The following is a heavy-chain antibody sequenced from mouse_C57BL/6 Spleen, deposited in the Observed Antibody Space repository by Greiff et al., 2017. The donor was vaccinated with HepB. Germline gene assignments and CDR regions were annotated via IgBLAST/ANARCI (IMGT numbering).Heavy chain of an antibody. Sequence: VQLQQPGTELVKPGASVKLSCKASGYTLPSYWMPWVKQRPGQGLEWIGNINPSNGGTNYNEKFKSKATLTVDKSSSTAYMQLSSLTSEDSAVYYCAREGGSYWYFDVWGTGTTVTVSS. J-gene: IGHJ1*03. V-gene: IGHV1-53*01. CDR1: GYTLPSYW. D-gene: IGHD1-1*01. CDR3: AREGGSYWYFDV. CDR2: INPSNGGT.